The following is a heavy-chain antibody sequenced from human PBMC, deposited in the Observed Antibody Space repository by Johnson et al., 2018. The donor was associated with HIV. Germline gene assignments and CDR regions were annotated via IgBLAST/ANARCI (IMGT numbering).Heavy chain of an antibody. Sequence: VQLVESGGGVVQPGRSLRLSCAASAFTFRSYSMHWVRQAPGKGLEWVAFIRYDGSNKYYADSVKGRFTISRDNSKNTLYLQMNTLRAEDTAVYYCARDQRGGYSYGDAFDFWGQGTVVSVST. D-gene: IGHD5-18*01. J-gene: IGHJ3*01. V-gene: IGHV3-30*02. CDR2: IRYDGSNK. CDR1: AFTFRSYS. CDR3: ARDQRGGYSYGDAFDF.